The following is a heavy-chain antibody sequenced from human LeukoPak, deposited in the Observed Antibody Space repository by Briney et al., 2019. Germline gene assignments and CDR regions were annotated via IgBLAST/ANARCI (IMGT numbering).Heavy chain of an antibody. J-gene: IGHJ5*02. CDR2: IYHSGST. Sequence: SETLSLTCTVSGYSISSGYYWGWIRQPPGKGLEWIGSIYHSGSTYYNPSLKSRVTISVDKSKNQFSLKLRSVTAADTAVYYCARVGGGYHGSGNPQYNWFDPWGQGTLVTVSS. CDR3: ARVGGGYHGSGNPQYNWFDP. V-gene: IGHV4-38-2*02. D-gene: IGHD3-10*01. CDR1: GYSISSGYY.